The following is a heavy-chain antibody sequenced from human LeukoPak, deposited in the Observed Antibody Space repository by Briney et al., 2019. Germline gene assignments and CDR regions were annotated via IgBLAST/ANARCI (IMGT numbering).Heavy chain of an antibody. V-gene: IGHV4-61*02. Sequence: SETLSLTCTVSGGSISSGTYYFSWIRQPAGKGLEWIGRIYTRGSTNYNPSLKSRVTISVDTSKNQFSLKLSSVTAADTAVYYCARRSSWNYYYYYYMDVWGKGTTVTVSS. CDR1: GGSISSGTYY. CDR3: ARRSSWNYYYYYYMDV. J-gene: IGHJ6*03. CDR2: IYTRGST. D-gene: IGHD6-13*01.